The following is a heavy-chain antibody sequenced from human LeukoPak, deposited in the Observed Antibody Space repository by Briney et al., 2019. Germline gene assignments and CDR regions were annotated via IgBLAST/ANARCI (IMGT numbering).Heavy chain of an antibody. CDR3: AKVLAGSYYYMDV. D-gene: IGHD2-15*01. CDR1: GFTFPRYA. J-gene: IGHJ6*03. CDR2: IGGSGANT. V-gene: IGHV3-23*01. Sequence: GGSLRLSCVASGFTFPRYAMNWVRQAPGQGLEWVSGIGGSGANTYYAEYVKGRFTISRDNPKNTLYLQMNSLRAEDTAVYYCAKVLAGSYYYMDVWGKGTTVTVSS.